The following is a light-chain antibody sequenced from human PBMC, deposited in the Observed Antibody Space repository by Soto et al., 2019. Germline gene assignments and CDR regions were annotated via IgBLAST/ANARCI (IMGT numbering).Light chain of an antibody. J-gene: IGKJ1*01. V-gene: IGKV1-9*01. CDR2: DAS. Sequence: IQLTQSPSSLSASVGDRVTITCRASQGISSYLGWYQQKPGKAPNLLIYDASTLHSGVPSRFSGGGSGTEFTLTISSLQPDDFAPYYCQHYTSYSEAFGQGTKVDI. CDR3: QHYTSYSEA. CDR1: QGISSY.